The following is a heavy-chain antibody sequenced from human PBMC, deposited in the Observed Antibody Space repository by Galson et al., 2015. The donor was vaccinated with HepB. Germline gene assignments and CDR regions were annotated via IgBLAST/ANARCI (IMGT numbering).Heavy chain of an antibody. CDR3: ARDSKGGMITFGGVIVPYFDY. Sequence: SLRLSCAASGFTFSSYAMHWVRQAPGKGLEWVAVISYDGSNKYYADSVKGRFTISRDNSKNTLYLQMNSLRAEDTAVYYCARDSKGGMITFGGVIVPYFDYWGQGTLVTVSS. J-gene: IGHJ4*02. D-gene: IGHD3-16*02. CDR1: GFTFSSYA. CDR2: ISYDGSNK. V-gene: IGHV3-30*04.